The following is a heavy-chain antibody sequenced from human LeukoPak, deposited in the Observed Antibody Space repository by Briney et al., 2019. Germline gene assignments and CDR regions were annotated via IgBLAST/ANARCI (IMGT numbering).Heavy chain of an antibody. Sequence: GGSLRLSCAASGFTFSSYAMSWVRQAPGKGLEWVSSISSSSSYIYYADSVKGRFTISRDNAKNSLYLQMNSLRAEDTAVYYCARDITGVIAAAGTPTDAFDIWGQGAMVTVSS. CDR2: ISSSSSYI. D-gene: IGHD6-13*01. J-gene: IGHJ3*02. V-gene: IGHV3-21*01. CDR3: ARDITGVIAAAGTPTDAFDI. CDR1: GFTFSSYA.